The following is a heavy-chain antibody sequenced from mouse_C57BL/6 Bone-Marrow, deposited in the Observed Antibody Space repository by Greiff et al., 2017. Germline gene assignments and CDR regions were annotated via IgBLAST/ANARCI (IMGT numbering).Heavy chain of an antibody. V-gene: IGHV1-81*01. CDR1: GYTFTSYG. D-gene: IGHD2-2*01. J-gene: IGHJ2*01. CDR3: ARRSGLWLRRGLDY. CDR2: ISPRSGNT. Sequence: VQLQQSGAELARPGASVKLSCKASGYTFTSYGISWVKQRTGQGLEWIGEISPRSGNTYYNEKFKGKATLTADKSSSTAYMELRSLTSEDSAVYFCARRSGLWLRRGLDYWGQGTTLTVSS.